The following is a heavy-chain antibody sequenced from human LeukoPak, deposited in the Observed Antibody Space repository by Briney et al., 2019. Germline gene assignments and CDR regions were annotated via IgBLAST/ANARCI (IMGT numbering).Heavy chain of an antibody. CDR3: ARSPQVVGAPMYYFDY. V-gene: IGHV4-34*01. Sequence: PSETLSLTCAVYGGSFSSYYWSWIRQPPGKGLEWIGEINHSGSTNYNPSLKSRVTISVDTSKNQFSLKLSSVTAADTAVYYCARSPQVVGAPMYYFDYWGQGTLVTVSS. D-gene: IGHD1-26*01. CDR1: GGSFSSYY. CDR2: INHSGST. J-gene: IGHJ4*02.